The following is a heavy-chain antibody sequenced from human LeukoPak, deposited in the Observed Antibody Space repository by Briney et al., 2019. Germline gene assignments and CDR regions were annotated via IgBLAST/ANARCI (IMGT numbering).Heavy chain of an antibody. CDR2: IYYSGCT. CDR3: ARGGREAARHFDY. D-gene: IGHD6-6*01. CDR1: GGSISSYY. J-gene: IGHJ4*02. V-gene: IGHV4-59*01. Sequence: SETLSLTCTVSGGSISSYYWSWIRQPPGKGLEWIGYIYYSGCTNYNPSLKSRVTISVDTSKNQFSLKLSSVTAADTAVYYCARGGREAARHFDYWGQGTLVTVSS.